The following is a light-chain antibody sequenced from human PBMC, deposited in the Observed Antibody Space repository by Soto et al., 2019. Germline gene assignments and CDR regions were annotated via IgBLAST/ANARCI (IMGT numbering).Light chain of an antibody. Sequence: DIQMTQSPSSLSSSVGDRVTITCRASQSISNYLNWYQQKPGKAPKLLIYAASSLQSGVPSRFSGGGSGTDFTLTISSLQPEDFATYYCKQSLSYPRRTFGQGTNLEIK. CDR3: KQSLSYPRRT. J-gene: IGKJ2*01. CDR1: QSISNY. CDR2: AAS. V-gene: IGKV1-39*01.